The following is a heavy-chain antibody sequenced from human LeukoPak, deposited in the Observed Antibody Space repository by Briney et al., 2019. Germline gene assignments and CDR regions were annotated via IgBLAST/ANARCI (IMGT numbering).Heavy chain of an antibody. Sequence: GESLETSGQGPGSRFTGYWIGGVRQLPGKGLEWIRIIYPGDSDTRYSPSFQCQVTISADKSISTAYLQWSSLKASNTAMYYCATLYCSSTSCYSGSYYALDYWGQGTLVTVSS. D-gene: IGHD2-2*02. V-gene: IGHV5-51*01. J-gene: IGHJ4*02. CDR1: GSRFTGYW. CDR2: IYPGDSDT. CDR3: ATLYCSSTSCYSGSYYALDY.